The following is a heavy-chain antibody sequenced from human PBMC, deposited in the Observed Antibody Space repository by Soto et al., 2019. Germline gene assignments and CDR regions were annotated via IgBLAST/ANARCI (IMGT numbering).Heavy chain of an antibody. CDR2: ISYDGSNK. J-gene: IGHJ6*02. CDR3: AKVPVPYYGSGSYSYYYYGMDV. CDR1: GFTFSSYG. V-gene: IGHV3-30*18. D-gene: IGHD3-10*01. Sequence: GGSLRLSCAASGFTFSSYGMHWVRQAPGKGLEWVAVISYDGSNKYYADSVKGRFTISRDNSKNTLYLQMNSLRAEDTAVYYCAKVPVPYYGSGSYSYYYYGMDVWGQGTTVTVSS.